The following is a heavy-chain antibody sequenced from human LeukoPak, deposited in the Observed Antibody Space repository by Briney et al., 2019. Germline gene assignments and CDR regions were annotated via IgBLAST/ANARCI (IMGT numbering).Heavy chain of an antibody. CDR2: INPSGGST. CDR1: GYTFTSYY. V-gene: IGHV1-46*01. D-gene: IGHD6-6*01. CDR3: ARDGPRIAALGEDFDY. J-gene: IGHJ4*02. Sequence: GVSVTVSCKASGYTFTSYYMHWVRQAPGQGLEWMGIINPSGGSTSYAQKFQGRVTMTRDTSTSTVYLELSSLRSEDTAVYYCARDGPRIAALGEDFDYWGQDTLDTVSS.